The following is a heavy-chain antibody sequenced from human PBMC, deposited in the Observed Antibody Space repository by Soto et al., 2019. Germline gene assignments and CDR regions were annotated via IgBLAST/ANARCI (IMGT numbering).Heavy chain of an antibody. CDR1: GFTFSSYG. Sequence: GGSLRLSCAASGFTFSSYGMHWVRQAPGKGLEWVAVIWYDGSNKYYADSVKGRLTISRDNSRDTLYLQMNSLRAEDTAVYYCARDLAVAGTPYYYYYGMDVWGQGTTVTVSS. J-gene: IGHJ6*02. CDR2: IWYDGSNK. V-gene: IGHV3-33*01. D-gene: IGHD6-19*01. CDR3: ARDLAVAGTPYYYYYGMDV.